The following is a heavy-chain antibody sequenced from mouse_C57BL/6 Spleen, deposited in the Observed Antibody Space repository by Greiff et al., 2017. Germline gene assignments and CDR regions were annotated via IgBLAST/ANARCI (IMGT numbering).Heavy chain of an antibody. D-gene: IGHD2-1*01. CDR1: GYTFTDYN. CDR2: INPNNGGT. J-gene: IGHJ2*01. CDR3: ARDGNFYFDY. Sequence: EVHLVESGPELVKPGASVKIPCKASGYTFTDYNMDWVKQSHGKSLEWIGDINPNNGGTIYNQKFKGKATLTVDKSSSTAYMELRSLTSEDTAVYYCARDGNFYFDYWGQGTTLTVSS. V-gene: IGHV1-18*01.